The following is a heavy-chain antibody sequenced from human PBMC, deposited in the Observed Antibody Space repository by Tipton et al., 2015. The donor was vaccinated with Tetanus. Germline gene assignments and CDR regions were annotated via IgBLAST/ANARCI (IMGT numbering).Heavy chain of an antibody. Sequence: TLSLTCDVYDGSFSAYYWTWIRQPPGKGLEWIGEINHTGSTNYNPSLRRRVTISIGTSNNQFSLKLNSVTAADSAVYYCAKLIRQWLAPDFNNWGQGTLVTVSS. CDR3: AKLIRQWLAPDFNN. CDR1: DGSFSAYY. V-gene: IGHV4-34*01. D-gene: IGHD6-19*01. CDR2: INHTGST. J-gene: IGHJ4*02.